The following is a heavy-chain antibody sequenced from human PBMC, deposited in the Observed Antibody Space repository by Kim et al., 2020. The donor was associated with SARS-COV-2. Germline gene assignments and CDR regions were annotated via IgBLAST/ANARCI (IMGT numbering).Heavy chain of an antibody. CDR3: ARAEVALDY. Sequence: SGGTNYNPSRKSRVTISVDTSKNQFSLKLRSVTAADTAVYYCARAEVALDYWGQGALVTVSS. D-gene: IGHD5-12*01. CDR2: SGGT. J-gene: IGHJ4*02. V-gene: IGHV4-59*01.